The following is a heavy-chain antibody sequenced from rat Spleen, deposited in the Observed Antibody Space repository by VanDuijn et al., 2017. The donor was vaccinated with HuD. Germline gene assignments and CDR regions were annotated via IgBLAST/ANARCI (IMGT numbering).Heavy chain of an antibody. CDR2: ISTGGGNT. V-gene: IGHV5-25*01. CDR1: GFTFSNYY. J-gene: IGHJ4*01. CDR3: ARDDTHYGYKGGYVMDA. Sequence: EVQLVESGGGLVQPGRSMKLSCAALGFTFSNYYMAWVRQAPTKSLEWVASISTGGGNTYYRDSVKGRFTISRDNAKSTLYLQMDSLRSEDTATYYCARDDTHYGYKGGYVMDAWGQGASVTVSS. D-gene: IGHD1-9*01.